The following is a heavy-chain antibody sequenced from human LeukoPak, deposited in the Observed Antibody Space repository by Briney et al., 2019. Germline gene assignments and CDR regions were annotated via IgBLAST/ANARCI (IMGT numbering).Heavy chain of an antibody. CDR2: INSDGSEG. Sequence: GGSLRLSCAVSGFTFSGFWMSWSRQAPGKRLEWVASINSDGSEGYYADVVKGRFTISRDNAKNSLYLQINSLRAEDTAVYYCARDRVAVAGGGGYYYGMDVWGQGTTVTVSS. CDR1: GFTFSGFW. V-gene: IGHV3-7*03. D-gene: IGHD6-19*01. J-gene: IGHJ6*02. CDR3: ARDRVAVAGGGGYYYGMDV.